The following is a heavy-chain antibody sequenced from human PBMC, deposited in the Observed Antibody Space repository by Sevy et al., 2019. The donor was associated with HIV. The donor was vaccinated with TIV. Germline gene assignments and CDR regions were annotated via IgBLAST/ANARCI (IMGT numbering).Heavy chain of an antibody. Sequence: GGSLRLSCAASGFTFSSYWMHWVRQAPVKGLVWVSRINSDGSSTSYADSVKGRFTISRDNAKNTLYLQMNSLRAEDTAVYYCARAFRGYSGYDIDYWGQGTLVTVSS. CDR3: ARAFRGYSGYDIDY. CDR1: GFTFSSYW. D-gene: IGHD5-12*01. V-gene: IGHV3-74*01. CDR2: INSDGSST. J-gene: IGHJ4*02.